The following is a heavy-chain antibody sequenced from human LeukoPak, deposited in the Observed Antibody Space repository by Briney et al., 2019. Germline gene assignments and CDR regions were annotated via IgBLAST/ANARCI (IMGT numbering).Heavy chain of an antibody. CDR1: GFTLSSYE. CDR3: ARLDSSSWYIDY. V-gene: IGHV3-48*03. CDR2: ISTSGTT. D-gene: IGHD6-13*01. Sequence: GGSLRLSCAASGFTLSSYEMNWVRQAPGKGLEWVSYISTSGTTLYADSVKGRFTISRDDAKNSLYLQMNSLRAEDTGVYYCARLDSSSWYIDYWGQGTLVTVSS. J-gene: IGHJ4*02.